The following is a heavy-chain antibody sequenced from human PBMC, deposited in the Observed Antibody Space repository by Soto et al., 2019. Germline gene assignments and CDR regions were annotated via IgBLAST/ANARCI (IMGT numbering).Heavy chain of an antibody. V-gene: IGHV4-59*01. Sequence: PSETLSLTCTVSGGSISNYYWSWIRQSPGKGLEWIGCLHYSGSTKYNPSLKSRVTISVDTSKTQFSLKLSSVTAADAALYYCARIGGPNYYYYGMDVWGQGTTVTVSS. CDR2: LHYSGST. J-gene: IGHJ6*02. D-gene: IGHD3-16*01. CDR1: GGSISNYY. CDR3: ARIGGPNYYYYGMDV.